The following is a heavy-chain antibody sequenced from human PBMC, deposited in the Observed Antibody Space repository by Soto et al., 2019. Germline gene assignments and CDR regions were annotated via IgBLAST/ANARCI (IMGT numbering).Heavy chain of an antibody. V-gene: IGHV3-73*01. J-gene: IGHJ4*02. D-gene: IGHD3-9*01. CDR2: IRSRANSYAT. CDR1: GFIFSGSA. Sequence: GGSLRLSCAASGFIFSGSAMHWVRQAPGKGLEWVGRIRSRANSYATEYAASEKGRFNISRDDSKNTANLQMNSVKTVYTAVFYCTTTHNNDILTGYPFPYWGQGT. CDR3: TTTHNNDILTGYPFPY.